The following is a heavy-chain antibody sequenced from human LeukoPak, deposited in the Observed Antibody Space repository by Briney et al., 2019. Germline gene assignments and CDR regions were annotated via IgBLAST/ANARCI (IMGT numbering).Heavy chain of an antibody. Sequence: VASVKVSCKASGYTFTGYYMHLVRQAPGQGLEWMGRINPNSGGTNYAQKFQGRVTMTRDTSISTAYMELSRLRSDDTAVYYCARVHVAYYYDSSGYFDYWGQGTLVTVSS. CDR3: ARVHVAYYYDSSGYFDY. CDR1: GYTFTGYY. D-gene: IGHD3-22*01. J-gene: IGHJ4*02. CDR2: INPNSGGT. V-gene: IGHV1-2*06.